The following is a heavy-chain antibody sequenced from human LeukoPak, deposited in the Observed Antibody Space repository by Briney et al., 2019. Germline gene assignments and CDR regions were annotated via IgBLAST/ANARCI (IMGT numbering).Heavy chain of an antibody. D-gene: IGHD5-12*01. Sequence: SETLSLTCAVYGGSFSGYYWSWIRQPPGKGLEWIGEINHSGSANYNPSLKSRVTISVDTSKNQFSLKLSSVTAADTAVYYCARQIRWLRYWFDPWGQGTLVTVSS. J-gene: IGHJ5*02. CDR2: INHSGSA. V-gene: IGHV4-34*01. CDR3: ARQIRWLRYWFDP. CDR1: GGSFSGYY.